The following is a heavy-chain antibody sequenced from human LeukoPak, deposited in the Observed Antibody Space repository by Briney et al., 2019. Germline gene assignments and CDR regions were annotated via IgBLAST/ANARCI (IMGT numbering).Heavy chain of an antibody. CDR3: AREGYCSSTSCQTGFDY. V-gene: IGHV3-53*01. D-gene: IGHD2-2*01. J-gene: IGHJ4*02. CDR1: GFTVSSNY. CDR2: IYSGGST. Sequence: PGGSLRLSCAASGFTVSSNYMSWVRQAPGKGLEWVSVIYSGGSTYCADSVKGRFTISRDNSKNTLYLQMNSLRAEDTAVYYCAREGYCSSTSCQTGFDYWGQGTLVTVSS.